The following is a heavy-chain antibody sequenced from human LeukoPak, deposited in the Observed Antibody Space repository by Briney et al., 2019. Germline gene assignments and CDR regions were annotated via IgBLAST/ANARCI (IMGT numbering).Heavy chain of an antibody. V-gene: IGHV3-49*04. CDR1: GFTFGDYA. J-gene: IGHJ4*02. CDR2: IQAKAYGGAT. CDR3: TRAPHPRCSSSGCYLDY. D-gene: IGHD2-2*01. Sequence: PGGSLRLSCSTSGFTFGDYAMSWVRQAPGKGLEWVGFIQAKAYGGATKYAASVNGRFSISRDHSQSIANLQMNDLKTEDTAVYYCTRAPHPRCSSSGCYLDYWGQGTLVTVSS.